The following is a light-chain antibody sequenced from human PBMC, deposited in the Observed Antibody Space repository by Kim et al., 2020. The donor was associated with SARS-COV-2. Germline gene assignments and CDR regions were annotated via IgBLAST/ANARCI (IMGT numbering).Light chain of an antibody. CDR3: SSYDSSRSVSV. CDR2: GVS. J-gene: IGLJ1*01. Sequence: QWVTISCTGTSSDVGDYNDVSWYQQHPGKAPKLMIYGVSNRPSGVSDRFSGSKSGNTASLAISGLQAEDEADYYCSSYDSSRSVSVFGAGTKVTVL. CDR1: SSDVGDYND. V-gene: IGLV2-14*04.